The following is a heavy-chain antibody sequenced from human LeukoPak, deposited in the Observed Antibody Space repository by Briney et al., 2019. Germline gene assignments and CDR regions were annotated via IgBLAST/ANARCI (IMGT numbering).Heavy chain of an antibody. CDR1: GYTFTNHE. CDR2: INGGNGDT. D-gene: IGHD5-18*01. CDR3: ARDNYSPLHRGYSYGSIDY. J-gene: IGHJ4*02. Sequence: GASVKISCKASGYTFTNHEMHWVRQAPGQSLEWMGGINGGNGDTKYSQEFQGRVTISRDTSANTAYMELRSLRSDDTAVYYCARDNYSPLHRGYSYGSIDYWGQGTLVTVSS. V-gene: IGHV1-3*01.